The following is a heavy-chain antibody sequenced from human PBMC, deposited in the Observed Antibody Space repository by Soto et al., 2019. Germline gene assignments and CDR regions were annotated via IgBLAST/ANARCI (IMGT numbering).Heavy chain of an antibody. D-gene: IGHD1-26*01. Sequence: PXGSLRLSCAASGGVVSNYYMSWVRQAPGKGLEWVSLIYPSGTTYYADSVKGRFTVSRDNSKNTLSLQMNSLRAEDTAVYYCARGGSYAPPLFDYWGQGPLVTVS. CDR2: IYPSGTT. J-gene: IGHJ4*02. V-gene: IGHV3-53*01. CDR3: ARGGSYAPPLFDY. CDR1: GGVVSNYY.